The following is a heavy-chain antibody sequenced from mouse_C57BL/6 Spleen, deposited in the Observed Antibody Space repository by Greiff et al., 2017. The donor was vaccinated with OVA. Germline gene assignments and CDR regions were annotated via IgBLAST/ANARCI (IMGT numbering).Heavy chain of an antibody. J-gene: IGHJ2*01. D-gene: IGHD4-1*01. V-gene: IGHV1-82*01. CDR1: GYAFSSSW. CDR2: IYPGDGDT. Sequence: VQLQQSGPELVKPGASVKISCKASGYAFSSSWMNWVKQRPGKGLEWIGRIYPGDGDTNYNGKFKGKATLTVDQSSSTAYMQLNSLTSEDSAVYYCARGGTGSYFDYWGQGTTLTVSS. CDR3: ARGGTGSYFDY.